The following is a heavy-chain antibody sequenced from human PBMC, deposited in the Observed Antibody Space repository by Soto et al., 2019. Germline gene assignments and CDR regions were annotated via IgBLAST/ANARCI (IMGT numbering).Heavy chain of an antibody. CDR1: GFSLSTSGVG. J-gene: IGHJ4*02. V-gene: IGHV2-5*02. Sequence: QITLKESGPTLATATQALTLTCTFSGFSLSTSGVGVGWIRQPPGKALEWLALIYWDDDTRYSPSLKSRLTITKDTSKNQVVLTVTFMDPVDTATSYCARIPRLTMVRGAICYFDYWGQVSLFTVSS. CDR2: IYWDDDT. CDR3: ARIPRLTMVRGAICYFDY. D-gene: IGHD3-10*01.